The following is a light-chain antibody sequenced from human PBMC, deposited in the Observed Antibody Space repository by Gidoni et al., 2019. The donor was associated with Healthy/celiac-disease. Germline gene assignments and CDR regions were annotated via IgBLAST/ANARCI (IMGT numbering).Light chain of an antibody. CDR2: DAS. CDR3: QQYDNLPPEFT. Sequence: DIQMPQSPSSLSASVGDRVTITCQASQDISNYLNWYQQKPGKAPKLLIYDASNLETGVPSRFSGSGSGTDFTFTISSLQPEDIATYYCQQYDNLPPEFTFGGGTKVEIK. J-gene: IGKJ4*01. CDR1: QDISNY. V-gene: IGKV1-33*01.